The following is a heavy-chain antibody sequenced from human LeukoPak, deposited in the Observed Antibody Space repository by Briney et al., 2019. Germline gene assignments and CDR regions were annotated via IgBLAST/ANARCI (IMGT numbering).Heavy chain of an antibody. J-gene: IGHJ4*02. CDR1: GFTFSSYA. CDR3: ARDRMVRGVILHGY. V-gene: IGHV3-30*04. Sequence: GGSLRLSCAASGFTFSSYAMHWVRQAPGKGLEWVAVISYDGSNKYYADSVKGRFTISRDNSKNTLYLQMNSLRAEDTAVYYCARDRMVRGVILHGYWGQGTLVTVSS. CDR2: ISYDGSNK. D-gene: IGHD3-10*01.